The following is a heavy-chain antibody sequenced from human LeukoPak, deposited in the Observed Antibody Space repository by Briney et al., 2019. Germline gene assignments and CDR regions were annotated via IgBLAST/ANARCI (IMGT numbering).Heavy chain of an antibody. Sequence: PSETLSLTCTVSGYSISSTYYWGWIQQPPGKGLEWVGSVFHSGNTYYNPSLKSRLTISADTSKNQFSLTLTSVTAADTAVYYCARDRSVGVLPAPPFDFWGQGTLVTVSS. CDR2: VFHSGNT. CDR3: ARDRSVGVLPAPPFDF. J-gene: IGHJ4*02. V-gene: IGHV4-38-2*02. D-gene: IGHD6-6*01. CDR1: GYSISSTYY.